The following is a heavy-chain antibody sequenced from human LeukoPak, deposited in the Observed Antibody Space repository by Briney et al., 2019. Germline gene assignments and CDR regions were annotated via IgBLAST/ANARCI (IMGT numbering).Heavy chain of an antibody. J-gene: IGHJ4*02. CDR3: ARGSSAGASLRHDY. Sequence: PGGSLRLSCAASGFTFSSYWMSWVRQAPGKGLEWVANIKQDGSEENFVDSVKGRFTISRDNAKKSLYLQTNSLRAEDTAVYYCARGSSAGASLRHDYWGQGTLVTVSS. CDR2: IKQDGSEE. D-gene: IGHD1-26*01. V-gene: IGHV3-7*01. CDR1: GFTFSSYW.